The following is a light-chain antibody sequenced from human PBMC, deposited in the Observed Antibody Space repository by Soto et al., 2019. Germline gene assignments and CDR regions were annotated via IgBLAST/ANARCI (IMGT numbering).Light chain of an antibody. CDR2: GAS. J-gene: IGKJ1*01. V-gene: IGKV1-39*01. CDR1: QSISSY. Sequence: DIQMDLKTASRCSSLRGIVTITCRASQSISSYLNWYQQKPGKAPKLLIYGASTLQSGVRARFSGSGSGRDFTLTISILQPEDFATYYCQHYNSYSEAFGQGTKVDI. CDR3: QHYNSYSEA.